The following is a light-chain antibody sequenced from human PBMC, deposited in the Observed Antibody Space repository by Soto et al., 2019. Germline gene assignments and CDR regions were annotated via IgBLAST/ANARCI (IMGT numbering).Light chain of an antibody. CDR2: AAS. J-gene: IGKJ1*01. CDR1: QSISSY. Sequence: DIQLPQSPSSLSAPVGERAPITCRASQSISSYLNWYQQKPGKAPKLLIYAASSLQSGVPSRFSGSGSGTDFTLTISSLQHEDSATYFCQQSYTFGQGTKVDIK. CDR3: QQSYT. V-gene: IGKV1-39*01.